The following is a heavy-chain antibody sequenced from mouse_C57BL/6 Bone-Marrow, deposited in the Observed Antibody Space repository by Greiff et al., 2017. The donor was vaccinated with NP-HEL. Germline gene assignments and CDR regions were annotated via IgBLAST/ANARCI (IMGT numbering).Heavy chain of an antibody. CDR2: ISYSGRT. V-gene: IGHV3-2*02. CDR3: SRASYYYGDSLDY. D-gene: IGHD1-1*02. CDR1: GYSITSDYA. J-gene: IGHJ2*01. Sequence: EVQGVESGPGLVKPSQSLSLTCTVTGYSITSDYAWNWIRQFPGNKLEWMGYISYSGRTSYSPSLKSRISITRDTSKNQFFLQLNSVTTEDTATYYCSRASYYYGDSLDYWGQGTTLTVSS.